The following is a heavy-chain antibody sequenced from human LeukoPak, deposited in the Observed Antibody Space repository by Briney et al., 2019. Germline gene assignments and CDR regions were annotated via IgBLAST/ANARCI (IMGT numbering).Heavy chain of an antibody. V-gene: IGHV1-69*06. Sequence: SVKVSCKASGGTFNTNVISWVRQAPGQGLEWMGGIIPVFGTANYAEKFQDRVTITADKVTSTAYMVLSSLRSEDTAMYYCAINQAGYCGGGSCYRHEFYYMDVWGKGTSVTVSS. CDR1: GGTFNTNV. CDR3: AINQAGYCGGGSCYRHEFYYMDV. CDR2: IIPVFGTA. J-gene: IGHJ6*03. D-gene: IGHD2-15*01.